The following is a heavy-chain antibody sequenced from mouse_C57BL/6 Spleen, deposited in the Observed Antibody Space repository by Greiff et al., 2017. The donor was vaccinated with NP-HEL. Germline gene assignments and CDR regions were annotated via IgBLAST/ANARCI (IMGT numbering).Heavy chain of an antibody. CDR1: GFNIKDDY. J-gene: IGHJ4*01. CDR2: IDPENGDT. D-gene: IGHD1-1*01. V-gene: IGHV14-4*01. CDR3: TTGITTVEGNYAMDD. Sequence: VQLQQSGAELVRPGASVKLSCTASGFNIKDDYMHWVKQRPEQGLEWIGWIDPENGDTEYASKFQGKATITADTSSNTAYLQLSSLTSEDTAVYYCTTGITTVEGNYAMDDWGQGTSVTVSS.